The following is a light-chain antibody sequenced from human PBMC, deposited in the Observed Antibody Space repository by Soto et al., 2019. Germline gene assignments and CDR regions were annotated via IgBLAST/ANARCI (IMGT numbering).Light chain of an antibody. CDR2: DAS. CDR3: QQRSNWLCN. J-gene: IGKJ3*01. Sequence: EIVLTQSPATLSLSPGERATLSCRASQSVSSYLAWYQQKPGQAPRILIYDASNRATGIPARFSGSGSGTDFPLTSSSLEPEDFAVYYCQQRSNWLCNFGPGTKVDIK. V-gene: IGKV3-11*01. CDR1: QSVSSY.